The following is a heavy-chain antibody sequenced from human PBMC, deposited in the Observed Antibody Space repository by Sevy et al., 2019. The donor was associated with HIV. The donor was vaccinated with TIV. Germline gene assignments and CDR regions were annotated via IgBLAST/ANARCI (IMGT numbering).Heavy chain of an antibody. Sequence: GGSLRLSCAASGFTFSIYTMNWVRQAPGKGLEWLSYSGGSRSPISYADPVKGRFTISRDTANNTLYLQMNNLRAEDTAVYYCVRDNNWAFDYWGQGTPVTVSS. CDR2: SGGSRSPI. D-gene: IGHD1-1*01. CDR3: VRDNNWAFDY. V-gene: IGHV3-48*01. J-gene: IGHJ4*02. CDR1: GFTFSIYT.